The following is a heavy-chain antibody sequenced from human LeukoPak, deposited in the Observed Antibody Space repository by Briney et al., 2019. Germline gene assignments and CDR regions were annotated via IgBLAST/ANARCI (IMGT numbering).Heavy chain of an antibody. V-gene: IGHV1-2*02. CDR2: INPNSGGT. J-gene: IGHJ4*02. CDR1: GYTFTGYY. D-gene: IGHD2-15*01. CDR3: ARAGVVVAATDFDY. Sequence: ASVKVSCKASGYTFTGYYMHWVRQAPGQGLEWMGWINPNSGGTNYAQKFQGRVTMTRDTSISTAYMELSRPKSDDTAVYYCARAGVVVAATDFDYWGQGTLVTVSS.